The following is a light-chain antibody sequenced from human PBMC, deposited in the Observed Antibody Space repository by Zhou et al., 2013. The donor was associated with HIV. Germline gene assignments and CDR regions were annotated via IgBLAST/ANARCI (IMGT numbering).Light chain of an antibody. V-gene: IGKV1-39*01. CDR1: QSISSY. Sequence: DIQMTQSPSSLSASVGDRVTITCRASQSISSYLNWYQQKPGKAPKLLIYAASSLQSGVPSRFSGSGSGTDFTLTISSLQPEDFATYYCQQSYSTPPWTFGQDQGGIQT. J-gene: IGKJ1*01. CDR2: AAS. CDR3: QQSYSTPPWT.